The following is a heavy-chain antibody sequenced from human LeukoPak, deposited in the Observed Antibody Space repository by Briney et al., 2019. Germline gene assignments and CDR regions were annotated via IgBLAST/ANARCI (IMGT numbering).Heavy chain of an antibody. Sequence: PGGPLRLSCAASGFTFSSYSMNWVRQAPGKGLEWVSSISSSSSYIYYADSVKGRFTISRDNAKNSLYLQMNSLRAEDTAVYYCARVGGGYCSGGSCSYYYYYGMDVWGQGTTVTVSS. V-gene: IGHV3-21*01. CDR2: ISSSSSYI. J-gene: IGHJ6*02. D-gene: IGHD2-15*01. CDR3: ARVGGGYCSGGSCSYYYYYGMDV. CDR1: GFTFSSYS.